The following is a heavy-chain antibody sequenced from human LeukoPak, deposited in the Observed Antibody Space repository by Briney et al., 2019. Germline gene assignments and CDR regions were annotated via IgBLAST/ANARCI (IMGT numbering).Heavy chain of an antibody. CDR1: GHSIGSGYF. Sequence: SETLSLTXDVSGHSIGSGYFWGWIRQPPGKGLEWIGSIYHSGSPYYNPSLKSRVAISVDTSKNQFSLKLSSVTAADTAVYYCATRISGYDSYYFDYWGQGTLVTVSS. D-gene: IGHD5-12*01. J-gene: IGHJ4*02. CDR3: ATRISGYDSYYFDY. CDR2: IYHSGSP. V-gene: IGHV4-38-2*01.